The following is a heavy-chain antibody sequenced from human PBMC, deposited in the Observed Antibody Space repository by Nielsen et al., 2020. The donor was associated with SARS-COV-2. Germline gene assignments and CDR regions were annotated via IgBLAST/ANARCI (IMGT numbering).Heavy chain of an antibody. CDR3: VKVLYGSGSNSFDY. Sequence: GESLKNSCAASGFAFNFFVMSWVRQAPGKGLEWVSAISGTGGSTYYADSVKGRFTVSRDNSKNTLYLQMNSLRAEDTAVYYCVKVLYGSGSNSFDYWGQGTLVTVSS. V-gene: IGHV3-23*01. D-gene: IGHD3-10*01. CDR1: GFAFNFFV. J-gene: IGHJ4*02. CDR2: ISGTGGST.